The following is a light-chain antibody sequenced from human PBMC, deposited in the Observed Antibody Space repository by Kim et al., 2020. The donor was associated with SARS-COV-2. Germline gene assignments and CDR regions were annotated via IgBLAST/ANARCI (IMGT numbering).Light chain of an antibody. Sequence: SYELTQPLSVSVALGQTATITCGGDNIKSKHVHWYQQKPGQAPVVVVYRDSMRPSAFVQRFPGSNSGETATLTITRAQVEDEGDYYCQVWDAATAAFGGG. CDR2: RDS. CDR1: NIKSKH. CDR3: QVWDAATAA. J-gene: IGLJ2*01. V-gene: IGLV3-9*01.